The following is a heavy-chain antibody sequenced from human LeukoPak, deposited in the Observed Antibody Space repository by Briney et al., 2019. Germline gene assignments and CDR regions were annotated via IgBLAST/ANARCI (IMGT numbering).Heavy chain of an antibody. Sequence: GGSLRLSCAASGFTFSSYGMHWVRQAPGKGLEWVAVISHDGSNKYYADSVKGRFTISRDNSKNTLYLQMNSLRAEDTAVYYCAKPVYGSGSYYYYYYYGMDVWGQGTTVTVSS. J-gene: IGHJ6*02. D-gene: IGHD3-10*01. CDR3: AKPVYGSGSYYYYYYYGMDV. CDR1: GFTFSSYG. V-gene: IGHV3-30*18. CDR2: ISHDGSNK.